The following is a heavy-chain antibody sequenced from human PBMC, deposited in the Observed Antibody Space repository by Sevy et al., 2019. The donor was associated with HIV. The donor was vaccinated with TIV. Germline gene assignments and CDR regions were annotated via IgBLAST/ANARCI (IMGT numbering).Heavy chain of an antibody. J-gene: IGHJ4*02. CDR2: IKSKIDSEKT. D-gene: IGHD3-22*01. CDR3: ATAPGYYDSAPSDY. CDR1: GFTFDNAW. Sequence: GGSLRLSCTVSGFTFDNAWMNWVRQAPGTGLQWVGLIKSKIDSEKTDYAAPVKGRFTISRDDSKNTLYLQMNSLKIEDTAVYYCATAPGYYDSAPSDYWGPGTLVTVSS. V-gene: IGHV3-15*01.